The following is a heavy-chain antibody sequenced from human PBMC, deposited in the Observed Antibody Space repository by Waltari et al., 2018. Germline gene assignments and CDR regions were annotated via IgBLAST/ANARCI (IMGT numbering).Heavy chain of an antibody. CDR1: GFPVICYE. Sequence: EVQLVESGGGLVQPGWSLRLSCAAYGFPVICYEMTWVRQAPGKGLEWVSYISSSGSTIYYADSVKGRFTISRDNAKNSLYLQINSLRAEDTAVYYCASALRIAAAADWYFDLWGRGTLVTVSS. CDR3: ASALRIAAAADWYFDL. V-gene: IGHV3-48*03. CDR2: ISSSGSTI. J-gene: IGHJ2*01. D-gene: IGHD6-13*01.